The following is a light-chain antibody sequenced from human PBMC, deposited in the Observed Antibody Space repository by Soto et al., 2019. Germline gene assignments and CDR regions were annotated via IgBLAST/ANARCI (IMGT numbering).Light chain of an antibody. J-gene: IGKJ3*01. CDR3: QQYGNSPLT. Sequence: EIVLTQSPGTLSLSPGERSTLSCTASQSVAGNFLAWYQQRPGQAPRLLISAASSRDTAIPYRFSGSGSGTEFTLTISRLEPDDSAVYFCQQYGNSPLTFGPGTKLNIK. CDR2: AAS. V-gene: IGKV3-20*01. CDR1: QSVAGNF.